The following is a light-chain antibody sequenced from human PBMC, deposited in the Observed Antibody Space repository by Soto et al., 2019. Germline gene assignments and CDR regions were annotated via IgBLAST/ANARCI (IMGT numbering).Light chain of an antibody. CDR2: GAS. V-gene: IGKV3-20*01. Sequence: EIVLTQSPGTLSLSPEERATLSCRAGQNLGSTYLAWYQQKPGQAPRLLIYGASSRATGIPDRFSGSGSGTDFTLAISRVESEDFAVYYCQQYLSLPITFGQGHDWRL. CDR3: QQYLSLPIT. CDR1: QNLGSTY. J-gene: IGKJ5*01.